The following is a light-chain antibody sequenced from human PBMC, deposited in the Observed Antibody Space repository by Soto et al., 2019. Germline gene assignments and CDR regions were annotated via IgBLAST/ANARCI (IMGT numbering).Light chain of an antibody. Sequence: EIVLRQSPGTLALSQGERXTLSCRASESVSSNYLAWYQQKPGQAPRLXIYGASSRATGSPDRFSGSGSGTDFTRTISRLEPEDFAVYYGQQYGSSPMTFGQGTRLEIK. J-gene: IGKJ5*01. V-gene: IGKV3-20*01. CDR3: QQYGSSPMT. CDR1: ESVSSNY. CDR2: GAS.